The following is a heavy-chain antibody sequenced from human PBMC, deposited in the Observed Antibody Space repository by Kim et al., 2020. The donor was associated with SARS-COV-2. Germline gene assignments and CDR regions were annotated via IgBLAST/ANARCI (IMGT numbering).Heavy chain of an antibody. V-gene: IGHV3-66*02. CDR2: IYSGGST. Sequence: GGSLRLSCAASGFTVSSNYMSWVRQAPGKGLEWVSVIYSGGSTYYADSVKGRFTISRDNSKNTLYLQMNSLRAEDTAVYYCAREGRINYYYGMDVWGQGTTVTVSS. CDR1: GFTVSSNY. CDR3: AREGRINYYYGMDV. J-gene: IGHJ6*02.